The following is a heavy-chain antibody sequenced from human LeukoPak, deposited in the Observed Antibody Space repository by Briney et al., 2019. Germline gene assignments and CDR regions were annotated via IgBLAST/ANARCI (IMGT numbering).Heavy chain of an antibody. CDR3: AIDSGTPKGY. Sequence: GGSLRLSCAASGFTFSSYAMHWVRQAPGKGLEWVSSISSSSSYIYYADSVKGRFTISRDNAKNSLYLQMNSLRAEDTAVYYCAIDSGTPKGYWGQGTLVTVSS. D-gene: IGHD3-10*01. CDR2: ISSSSSYI. J-gene: IGHJ4*02. V-gene: IGHV3-21*01. CDR1: GFTFSSYA.